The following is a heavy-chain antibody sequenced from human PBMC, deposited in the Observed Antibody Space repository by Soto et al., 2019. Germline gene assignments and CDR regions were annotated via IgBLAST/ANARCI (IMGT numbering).Heavy chain of an antibody. CDR1: GYTFTSYG. Sequence: QVQLVQSGAEVKKPGASVKVSCKASGYTFTSYGISWVRQAPGQGLEWMGWISAYNGNTNYAQKLQGRVTMTTDTPTSTAYMELRSLRYDDTAVYYCARGRLTIVGVVEPPDYWGQGTLVTVSS. V-gene: IGHV1-18*01. CDR3: ARGRLTIVGVVEPPDY. J-gene: IGHJ4*02. CDR2: ISAYNGNT. D-gene: IGHD3-3*01.